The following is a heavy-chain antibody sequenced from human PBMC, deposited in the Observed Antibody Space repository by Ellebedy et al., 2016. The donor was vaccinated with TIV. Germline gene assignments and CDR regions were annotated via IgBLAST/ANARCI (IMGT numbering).Heavy chain of an antibody. Sequence: SETLSLXXTVSGGSVSSADSYWSWIRQPPGKGLEWIGYVYYSGYTNYNPSLKTRVTISMDTSKNQFSLKLNSVTAADTAVYFCARWARYCSGGICYGGYYFDYWGQGTLVTVSS. CDR1: GGSVSSADSY. CDR2: VYYSGYT. D-gene: IGHD2-15*01. V-gene: IGHV4-61*08. CDR3: ARWARYCSGGICYGGYYFDY. J-gene: IGHJ4*02.